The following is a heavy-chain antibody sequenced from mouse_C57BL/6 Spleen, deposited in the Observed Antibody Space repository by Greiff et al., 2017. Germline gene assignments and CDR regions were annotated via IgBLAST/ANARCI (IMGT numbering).Heavy chain of an antibody. CDR3: AKKKEVRGTGYFDV. V-gene: IGHV2-4*01. CDR1: GFSLTSYG. D-gene: IGHD2-2*01. Sequence: VMLVESGPGLVQPSQSLSITCTVSGFSLTSYGVHWVRQPPGKGLEWLGVIWSGGSTDYNAAFISRLSISKDNSKSQVFFKMNSLQADDTAIYYCAKKKEVRGTGYFDVWGTGTTVTVSS. J-gene: IGHJ1*03. CDR2: IWSGGST.